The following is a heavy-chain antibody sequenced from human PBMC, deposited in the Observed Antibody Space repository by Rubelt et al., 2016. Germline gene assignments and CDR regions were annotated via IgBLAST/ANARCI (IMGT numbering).Heavy chain of an antibody. V-gene: IGHV3-66*01. CDR3: ASASVG. J-gene: IGHJ4*02. CDR2: IYSDGST. Sequence: LVESGGGLVQPGRSLRLSCTASGFTFGDYAMSWVRQAPGKGLEWVSVIYSDGSTYYAESVKDRFTISRDNSKNTLYLQMNSLRLEDTAVYYCASASVGWGQGTVVTVSS. D-gene: IGHD6-6*01. CDR1: GFTFGDYA.